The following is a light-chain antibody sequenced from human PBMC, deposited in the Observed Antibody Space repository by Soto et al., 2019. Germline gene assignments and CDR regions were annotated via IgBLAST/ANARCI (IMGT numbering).Light chain of an antibody. Sequence: HSALTQPPSVSGSPGQSVAISCTGTSSDVGSYNRVSWYQQPPGAAPKLMIYEVSNRPSGVPDRFSGSKSGNTASLTISGLQAEDEADYYCNSYTGSSTDVFGTGTKLTVL. V-gene: IGLV2-18*02. CDR2: EVS. CDR3: NSYTGSSTDV. CDR1: SSDVGSYNR. J-gene: IGLJ1*01.